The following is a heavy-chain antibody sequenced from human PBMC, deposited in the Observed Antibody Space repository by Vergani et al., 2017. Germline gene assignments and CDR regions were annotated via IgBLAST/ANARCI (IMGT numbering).Heavy chain of an antibody. CDR2: IYYSGST. D-gene: IGHD2-2*01. J-gene: IGHJ4*02. CDR3: ARLSLGDIVVVPSYYFDY. CDR1: GGSISSYY. Sequence: QVQLPESGPGLVKPSEPLSLTCTVSGGSISSYYWSWIRQPPGKGLEWIGYIYYSGSTNYNPSLKSRVTISVDTSKNQFSLKLSSVTAADTAVYYCARLSLGDIVVVPSYYFDYWGQGTLVTVSS. V-gene: IGHV4-59*01.